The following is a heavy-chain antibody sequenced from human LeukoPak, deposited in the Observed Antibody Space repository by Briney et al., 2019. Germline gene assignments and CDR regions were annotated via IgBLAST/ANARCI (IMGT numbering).Heavy chain of an antibody. CDR2: INSDGSTT. D-gene: IGHD4-23*01. Sequence: GGSLRLSCAASGFTFSSYWMHWVRQAPGKGLVWVSRINSDGSTTTYADSVKGRFTISRDNAKNTLYLQMNSLRAEDTAVYYCAKDQMTTVVEYFDYWGQGTLVTVSS. CDR1: GFTFSSYW. CDR3: AKDQMTTVVEYFDY. J-gene: IGHJ4*02. V-gene: IGHV3-74*01.